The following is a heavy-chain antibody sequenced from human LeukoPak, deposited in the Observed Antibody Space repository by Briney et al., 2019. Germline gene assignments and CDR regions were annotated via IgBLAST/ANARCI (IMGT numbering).Heavy chain of an antibody. CDR2: IIPIFGTA. CDR3: ARPGGITMVRGGDYYMDV. D-gene: IGHD3-10*01. CDR1: GGTFSSYA. Sequence: SVKVSCKASGGTFSSYAISWVRQAPGQGLEWMRGIIPIFGTANYAQKFQGRVTITTDESTSTAYMELSSLRSEDTAVYYCARPGGITMVRGGDYYMDVWGKGTTVTVSS. V-gene: IGHV1-69*05. J-gene: IGHJ6*03.